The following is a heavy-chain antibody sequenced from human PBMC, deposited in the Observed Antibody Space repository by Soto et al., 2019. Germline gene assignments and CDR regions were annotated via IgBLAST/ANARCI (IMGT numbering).Heavy chain of an antibody. J-gene: IGHJ6*02. CDR2: ISYDGSNK. CDR3: AKGRSYYYYYGVDV. V-gene: IGHV3-30-3*01. Sequence: GGSLRLSCAASGFTFSSYAMHWVRQAPGKGLEWVSFISYDGSNKYYADSVKGRFTISRDNSKSTLYLQMNSLRAEDTALYYCAKGRSYYYYYGVDVWGQGTTVTVSS. CDR1: GFTFSSYA.